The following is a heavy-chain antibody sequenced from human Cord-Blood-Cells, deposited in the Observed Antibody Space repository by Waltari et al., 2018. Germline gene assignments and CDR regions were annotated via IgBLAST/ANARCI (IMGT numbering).Heavy chain of an antibody. Sequence: EVQLVESGGGLVQPGRSLRLSCAASGFTFDDYAMHWARQAPGKGLEWVSGISWNSGSIGYADSVKGRFTISRDNAKNSLYLQMNSLRAEDTALYYCARAGGGQYAFDIWGQGTMVTVSS. V-gene: IGHV3-9*01. CDR2: ISWNSGSI. CDR3: ARAGGGQYAFDI. J-gene: IGHJ3*02. D-gene: IGHD3-16*01. CDR1: GFTFDDYA.